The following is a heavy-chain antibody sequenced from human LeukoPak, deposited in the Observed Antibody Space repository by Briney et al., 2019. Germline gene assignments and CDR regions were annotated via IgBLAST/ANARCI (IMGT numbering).Heavy chain of an antibody. CDR1: GFTFSSYG. D-gene: IGHD3-22*01. Sequence: GGSLRLSCAASGFTFSSYGMNWVRQAPGKGLEWVSSISSSSSYIYYADSVKGRFTISRDNAKNSLYLQMNSLRAEDTAVYYCATADSSGYYYGVDAFDIWGQGTMVTVSS. V-gene: IGHV3-21*01. CDR3: ATADSSGYYYGVDAFDI. CDR2: ISSSSSYI. J-gene: IGHJ3*02.